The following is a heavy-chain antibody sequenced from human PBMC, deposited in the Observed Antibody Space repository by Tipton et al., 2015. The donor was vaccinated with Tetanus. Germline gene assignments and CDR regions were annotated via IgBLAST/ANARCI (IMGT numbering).Heavy chain of an antibody. D-gene: IGHD3-22*01. J-gene: IGHJ4*02. Sequence: SGFTFSRYEMNWVRQAPGKGLEWISYIGSGGSTIFYADSVKGRFTISRDDAKNALYLQMNSLRAEDTAVYYCARDGFYYESRTYFDYWGQGNLVIVSS. CDR3: ARDGFYYESRTYFDY. CDR2: IGSGGSTI. CDR1: GFTFSRYE. V-gene: IGHV3-48*03.